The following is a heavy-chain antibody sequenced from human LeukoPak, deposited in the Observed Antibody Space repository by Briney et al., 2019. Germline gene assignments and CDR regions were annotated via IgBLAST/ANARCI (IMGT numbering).Heavy chain of an antibody. CDR1: GGSISSGDYY. D-gene: IGHD6-19*01. CDR3: ARGRQWLVRFDY. Sequence: SQTLSLTCTVSGGSISSGDYYWNWIRQPPGKGLEWIGEINHSGSTNYNPSLKSRVTISVDTSKNQFSLKLSSVTAADTAVYYCARGRQWLVRFDYWGQGTLVTVSS. V-gene: IGHV4-30-4*01. J-gene: IGHJ4*02. CDR2: INHSGST.